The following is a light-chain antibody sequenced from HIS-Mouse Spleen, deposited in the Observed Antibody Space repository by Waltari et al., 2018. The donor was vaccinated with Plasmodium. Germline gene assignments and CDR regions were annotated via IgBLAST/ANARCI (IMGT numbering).Light chain of an antibody. CDR2: DAS. CDR3: QQRSNWPT. Sequence: ELVLTQSPATLSLSPGERATLSCRASPSVSSYLAWYQQKPGQAPRLLIYDASNRATGIPARFSGSGSGTDFTLTISSLEPEDFAVYYCQQRSNWPTFGQGTKLEIK. J-gene: IGKJ2*01. V-gene: IGKV3-11*01. CDR1: PSVSSY.